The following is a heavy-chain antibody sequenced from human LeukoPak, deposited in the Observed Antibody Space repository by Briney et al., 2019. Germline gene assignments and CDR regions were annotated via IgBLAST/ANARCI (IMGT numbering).Heavy chain of an antibody. Sequence: GASVKVSCKASGYTFTDYYMHWVRQAPGQGLEWMGWINPSSGGTNYAQKFQGRVTVTRDTSISTAYMDLSRLRSDDTAVYHRARAGVWDYSDSSGYHNAAFDIWGQGTMVTVSS. CDR1: GYTFTDYY. CDR2: INPSSGGT. D-gene: IGHD3-22*01. J-gene: IGHJ3*02. CDR3: ARAGVWDYSDSSGYHNAAFDI. V-gene: IGHV1-2*02.